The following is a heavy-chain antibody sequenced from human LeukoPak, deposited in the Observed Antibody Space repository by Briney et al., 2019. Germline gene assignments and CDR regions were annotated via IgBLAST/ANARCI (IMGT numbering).Heavy chain of an antibody. D-gene: IGHD1-26*01. CDR3: ARGGGSYENTYYFDY. CDR2: IYYSGST. CDR1: GGSFSGYY. V-gene: IGHV4-34*01. J-gene: IGHJ4*02. Sequence: SETLSLTCAVYGGSFSGYYWGWIRQPPGKGLEWIGSIYYSGSTDYNPSLKSRVTVSLDTSKNQFSLKLSSVTAADTAVYYCARGGGSYENTYYFDYWGQGTLVTVSS.